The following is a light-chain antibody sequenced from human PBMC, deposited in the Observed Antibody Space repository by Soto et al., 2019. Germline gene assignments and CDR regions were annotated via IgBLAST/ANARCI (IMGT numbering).Light chain of an antibody. CDR1: QTVSNYH. J-gene: IGKJ3*01. CDR2: GVS. Sequence: EIVLTQSPGTLSLSPGDTATLSCRSSQTVSNYHLAWYQQKPGHSPRLHIYGVSSRDTGIPDRFTGSGSGTDFTLTITRLEPEDFAVYYCKQYGCSPPQFSFGPRTKVDIK. V-gene: IGKV3-20*01. CDR3: KQYGCSPPQFS.